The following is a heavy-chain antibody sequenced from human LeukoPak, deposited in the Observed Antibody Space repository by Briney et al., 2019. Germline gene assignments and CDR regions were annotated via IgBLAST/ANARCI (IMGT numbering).Heavy chain of an antibody. Sequence: GGSLRLSCAASGFTFSSYWMHWVRQAPGKGLVWVSRINTDGSSTSYADSVKGRFTISRDNAKNTLYLQMNSLRAEDTAVYYCARDQVVVVPAAPSYYYYYMDVWGKGTTVTVSS. V-gene: IGHV3-74*01. CDR2: INTDGSST. D-gene: IGHD2-2*01. CDR3: ARDQVVVVPAAPSYYYYYMDV. CDR1: GFTFSSYW. J-gene: IGHJ6*03.